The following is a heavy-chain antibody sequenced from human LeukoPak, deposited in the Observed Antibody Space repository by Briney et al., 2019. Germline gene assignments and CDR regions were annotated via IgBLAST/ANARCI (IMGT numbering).Heavy chain of an antibody. CDR1: GVSISSSSYS. Sequence: PSETLSLTCTVSGVSISSSSYSWSWIRQPPGKGLKWIGNIYNGGNTHDSPSLKSRATISVDTSKNQFSLKLSSVTAADTAVYYCARERGLGVVTPEIDYWGQGTLVTVSS. J-gene: IGHJ4*02. D-gene: IGHD4-23*01. CDR2: IYNGGNT. V-gene: IGHV4-39*02. CDR3: ARERGLGVVTPEIDY.